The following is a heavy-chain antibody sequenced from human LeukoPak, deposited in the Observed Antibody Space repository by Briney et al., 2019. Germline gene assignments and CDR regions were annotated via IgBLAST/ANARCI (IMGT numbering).Heavy chain of an antibody. CDR2: IKKDGSEN. D-gene: IGHD3-10*01. J-gene: IGHJ4*02. CDR3: ARNRGDN. Sequence: GGSLRLSCAVSGXTFSNYWMSWVRQAPGKGLEWVASIKKDGSENYYVDSVKGRFTISRDTARNSLYLQMNSLRAEDTAVYYCARNRGDNWGQGTLVTVSS. CDR1: GXTFSNYW. V-gene: IGHV3-7*04.